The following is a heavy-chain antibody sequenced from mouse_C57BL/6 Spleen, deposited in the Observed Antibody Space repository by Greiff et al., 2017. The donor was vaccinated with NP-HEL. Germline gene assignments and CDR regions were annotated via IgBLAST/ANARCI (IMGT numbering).Heavy chain of an antibody. J-gene: IGHJ2*01. V-gene: IGHV1-39*01. CDR1: GYSFNDYN. CDR2: INPNYGTT. Sequence: EVQLQQSGPELVKPGASVKISCKASGYSFNDYNMNWVKQSNGKSLEWIGVINPNYGTTSYNQKFKGKATLTVDQSSSTADMQLNSLTSEDSAVYYCAIGGDLLLSLYYFDYWGQSTTLTVSS. CDR3: AIGGDLLLSLYYFDY. D-gene: IGHD2-1*01.